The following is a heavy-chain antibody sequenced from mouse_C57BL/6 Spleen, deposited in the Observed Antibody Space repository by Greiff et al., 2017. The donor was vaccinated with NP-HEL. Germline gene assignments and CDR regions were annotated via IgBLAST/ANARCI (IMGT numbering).Heavy chain of an antibody. D-gene: IGHD1-1*01. Sequence: QVQLQQSGAELVKPGASVKISCKASGYAFSSYWMNWVKQRPGKGLEWLGQIYPGDGDTNYNGKFKGKATLTADKSSSTAYMQLSSRTSEDSAVYFCARGETVWYFEVWGTGTTVTVSS. CDR2: IYPGDGDT. J-gene: IGHJ1*03. CDR3: ARGETVWYFEV. V-gene: IGHV1-80*01. CDR1: GYAFSSYW.